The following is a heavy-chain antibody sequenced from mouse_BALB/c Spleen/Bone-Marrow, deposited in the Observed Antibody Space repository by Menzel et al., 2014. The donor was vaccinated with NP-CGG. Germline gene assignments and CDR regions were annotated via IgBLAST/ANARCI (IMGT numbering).Heavy chain of an antibody. CDR1: VYAFSAYW. D-gene: IGHD1-2*01. J-gene: IGHJ2*01. Sequence: VHLQQSGADLVRPGSSVTISCKASVYAFSAYWMTWVKQMPGQGLELIGQIYPGDGDTNYNGKFKGKTTLTADKSSSTADIQLSSLTSEDSAVYFCTRSTATFDYWGQGTTLTVSS. CDR3: TRSTATFDY. CDR2: IYPGDGDT. V-gene: IGHV1-80*01.